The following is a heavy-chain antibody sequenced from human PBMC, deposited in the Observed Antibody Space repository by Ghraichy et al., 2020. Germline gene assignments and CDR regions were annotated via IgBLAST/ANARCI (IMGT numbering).Heavy chain of an antibody. CDR2: INHSGST. J-gene: IGHJ4*02. V-gene: IGHV4-34*01. CDR3: ARLVVRAIDY. D-gene: IGHD3-10*01. Sequence: SETLSLTCAVYGGSFSGYYWSWIRQPPGKGLEWIGEINHSGSTNYNPSLKSRVTISVDTSKNQFSLKLSSVTAADTAVYYCARLVVRAIDYWGQGTLVTVSS. CDR1: GGSFSGYY.